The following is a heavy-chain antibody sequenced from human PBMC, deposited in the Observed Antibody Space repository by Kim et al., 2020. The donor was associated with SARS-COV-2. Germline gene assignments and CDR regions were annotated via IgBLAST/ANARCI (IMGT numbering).Heavy chain of an antibody. J-gene: IGHJ4*02. CDR1: GGSFSGYY. Sequence: SETLSLTCAVYGGSFSGYYWSWIRQPPGKGLEWIGEINHSGSTNYNPSLKSRVTISVDTSKNQFSLKLSSVTAADTAVYYCARVAIAAAGTQQAKSYFDYWGQGTLVTVSS. CDR2: INHSGST. V-gene: IGHV4-34*01. D-gene: IGHD6-13*01. CDR3: ARVAIAAAGTQQAKSYFDY.